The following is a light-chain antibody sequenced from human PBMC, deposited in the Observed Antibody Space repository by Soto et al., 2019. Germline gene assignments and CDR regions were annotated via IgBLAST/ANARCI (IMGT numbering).Light chain of an antibody. CDR1: QTISSW. Sequence: DIQMTPSPSTLSASVGDRVTITCRASQTISSWLAWYQQKAGKAPKLLIYDASSLESGVPSRFSGSGSGTEFTLTISSLQPDDFATYYCQQYNSYSWTFGQGTKVDIK. CDR2: DAS. CDR3: QQYNSYSWT. V-gene: IGKV1-5*01. J-gene: IGKJ1*01.